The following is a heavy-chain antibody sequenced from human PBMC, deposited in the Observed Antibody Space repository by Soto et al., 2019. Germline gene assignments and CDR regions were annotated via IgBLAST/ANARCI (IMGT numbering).Heavy chain of an antibody. CDR2: IIPIFDTT. D-gene: IGHD2-21*02. CDR3: ARDPSRPGTYGGNSPDY. CDR1: GGTFSNYV. J-gene: IGHJ4*02. V-gene: IGHV1-69*12. Sequence: QVQLVQSGAELKKPGSSVKVSCKASGGTFSNYVINWVRQAPGQGLEWMGDIIPIFDTTHYAQNFHGRVTESAYESTATAYRELNRLRSEDTGVYYCARDPSRPGTYGGNSPDYWGRGTLVTVSS.